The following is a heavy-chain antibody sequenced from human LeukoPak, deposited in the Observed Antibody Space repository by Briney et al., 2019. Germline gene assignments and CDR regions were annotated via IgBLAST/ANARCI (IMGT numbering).Heavy chain of an antibody. V-gene: IGHV4-59*01. J-gene: IGHJ4*02. D-gene: IGHD3-22*01. CDR1: GGSISSYY. CDR3: ARVRQSRYYYDSSGETYYFDY. Sequence: SETLSLTCTVSGGSISSYYWSWIRQPPGKGLEWIGYIYYSGSTNYNPSLKSRVTISVDTSKNQFSLKLSSVTAADTAVYYCARVRQSRYYYDSSGETYYFDYWGQGTLVTVSS. CDR2: IYYSGST.